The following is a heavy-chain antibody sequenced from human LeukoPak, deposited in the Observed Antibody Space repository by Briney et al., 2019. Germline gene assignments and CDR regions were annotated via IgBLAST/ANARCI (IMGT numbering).Heavy chain of an antibody. CDR3: ARAYSSGWYGDFDY. D-gene: IGHD6-19*01. CDR1: GFTFSSYA. J-gene: IGHJ4*02. CDR2: ISYDGSNK. V-gene: IGHV3-30-3*01. Sequence: PGGSLRLSCAASGFTFSSYAMHWVRQAPGKGLEWVAVISYDGSNKYYVDSVKGRFTISRDNSKNTLYLQMNSPRAEDTAVYYCARAYSSGWYGDFDYWGQGTLVTVSS.